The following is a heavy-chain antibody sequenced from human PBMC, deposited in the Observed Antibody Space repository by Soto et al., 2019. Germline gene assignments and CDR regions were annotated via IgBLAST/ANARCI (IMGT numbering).Heavy chain of an antibody. J-gene: IGHJ6*02. CDR2: IWYDGSNK. V-gene: IGHV3-33*01. Sequence: GSLRLSCAASGFTFSSYGMHWVRQAPGKGLEWVAVIWYDGSNKYYADSVKGRFTISRDNSKNTLYLQMNSLRAEDTAVYYCARPTLVKYCSSTSCLFYGMDVWGQGTTVTVSS. D-gene: IGHD2-2*01. CDR1: GFTFSSYG. CDR3: ARPTLVKYCSSTSCLFYGMDV.